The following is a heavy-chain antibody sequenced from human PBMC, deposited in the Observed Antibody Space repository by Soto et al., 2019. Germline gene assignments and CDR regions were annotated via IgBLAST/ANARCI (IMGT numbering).Heavy chain of an antibody. V-gene: IGHV3-33*01. CDR1: GFTFRQYG. Sequence: QVQLVESGGGVVQRGTSLRLSCAASGFTFRQYGMHWVRQAPGKGLEWVAVIFYDGFNEYYADSVRGRFTVSRDNSGNRVYLQMNSLRVEDTAVYYGVRGWGSGVHLSCLDLWGQGTAVVVSS. D-gene: IGHD6-19*01. CDR2: IFYDGFNE. J-gene: IGHJ3*01. CDR3: VRGWGSGVHLSCLDL.